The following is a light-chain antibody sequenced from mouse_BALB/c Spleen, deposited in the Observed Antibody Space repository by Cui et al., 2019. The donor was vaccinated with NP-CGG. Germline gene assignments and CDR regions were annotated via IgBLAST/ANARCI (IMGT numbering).Light chain of an antibody. CDR2: GTN. Sequence: QSVVAQVSALTTSPGETVTLTCRSSTGAVTTSNYANWVQEKPDHLFTGLIGGTNNRAPGVPARFSGSLIGDKAALTITGAQIEDEAIYFCALWYSNHWVFGGGTKLTVL. V-gene: IGLV1*01. CDR1: TGAVTTSNY. CDR3: ALWYSNHWV. J-gene: IGLJ1*01.